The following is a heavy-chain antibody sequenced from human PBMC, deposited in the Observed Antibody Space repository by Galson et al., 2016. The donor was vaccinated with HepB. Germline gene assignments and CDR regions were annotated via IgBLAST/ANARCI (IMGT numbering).Heavy chain of an antibody. J-gene: IGHJ4*02. CDR1: GGSISSGGYY. V-gene: IGHV4-31*03. CDR2: IYYSGST. D-gene: IGHD3-10*02. Sequence: LSLTCTVSGGSISSGGYYWSWIRQHPGKGLEWIGYIYYSGSTYYNPSLQSRITISVDTSKNQFSLKLSSVTAADAAVYYCASAPRTVTTFGNFDYWGQGTLVTVSS. CDR3: ASAPRTVTTFGNFDY.